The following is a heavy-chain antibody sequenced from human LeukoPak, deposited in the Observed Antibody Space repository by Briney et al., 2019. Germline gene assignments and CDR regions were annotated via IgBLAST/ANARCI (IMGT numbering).Heavy chain of an antibody. CDR1: GYTFTSYG. J-gene: IGHJ4*02. D-gene: IGHD2-2*01. CDR2: ISAYNGNT. Sequence: GASVKVSCKASGYTFTSYGISWVRQAPGQGLEWMGWISAYNGNTNYAQKLRGRVTMTTDTSTSTAYMELRSLRSDDTAVYYCARDRVCSSTSCYDGGRKVNDYWGQGTLVTVSS. CDR3: ARDRVCSSTSCYDGGRKVNDY. V-gene: IGHV1-18*01.